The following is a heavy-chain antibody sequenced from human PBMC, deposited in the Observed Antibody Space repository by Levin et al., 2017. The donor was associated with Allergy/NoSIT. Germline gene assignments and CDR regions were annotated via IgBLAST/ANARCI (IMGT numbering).Heavy chain of an antibody. D-gene: IGHD2-8*02. J-gene: IGHJ3*02. Sequence: GSLRLSCTVSGGSVSSGSYYWSWIRQPPGKGLEWIGYIYYSGSTNYNPSLKSRVTISVDTSKNQFSLKLSSVTAADTAVYYCARVRYCTGGVCYPAAAAFDSWGQGTMVTVSS. CDR2: IYYSGST. V-gene: IGHV4-61*01. CDR3: ARVRYCTGGVCYPAAAAFDS. CDR1: GGSVSSGSYY.